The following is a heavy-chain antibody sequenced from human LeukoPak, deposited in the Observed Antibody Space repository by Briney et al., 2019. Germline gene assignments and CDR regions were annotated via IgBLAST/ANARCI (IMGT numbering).Heavy chain of an antibody. CDR1: GGSISSGGYS. Sequence: SDTLSLTSAVSGGSISSGGYSWSWIRQPPGKGLEWIGYIYHSGSTYYNPSLKSRVTISVDRSKNQFSLKLSSVTAADTAVYYCARGGYSYGYPRAFDIWGQGTMVTVSS. V-gene: IGHV4-30-2*01. D-gene: IGHD5-18*01. CDR2: IYHSGST. J-gene: IGHJ3*02. CDR3: ARGGYSYGYPRAFDI.